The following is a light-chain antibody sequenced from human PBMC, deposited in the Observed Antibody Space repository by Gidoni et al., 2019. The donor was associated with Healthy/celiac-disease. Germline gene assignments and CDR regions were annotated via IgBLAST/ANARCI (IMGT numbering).Light chain of an antibody. CDR2: ADS. CDR3: QVWDSSSDHRGVV. J-gene: IGLJ2*01. Sequence: SYVLTQPPSVAVAPGKTARITCGGNNIGSKSVHWYQQKPGQAPVLVIYADSDRPSGIPERFSGSNSGNTATLTISRVEAGDEADYYCQVWDSSSDHRGVVFGGGTKLTVL. V-gene: IGLV3-21*04. CDR1: NIGSKS.